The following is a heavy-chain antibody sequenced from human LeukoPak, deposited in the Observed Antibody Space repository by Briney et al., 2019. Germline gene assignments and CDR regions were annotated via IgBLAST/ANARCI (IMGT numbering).Heavy chain of an antibody. Sequence: GASVKVSCKASGYTFTSYGINWVRQAPGQGLEWMGWITTNTGNPTYAQGFTGRFVFSLDTSVSTAYLQISSLKTEDTAVYYCARGDCSGGSCPLFQHWGQGTLVTVSS. V-gene: IGHV7-4-1*02. CDR2: ITTNTGNP. CDR3: ARGDCSGGSCPLFQH. D-gene: IGHD2-15*01. CDR1: GYTFTSYG. J-gene: IGHJ1*01.